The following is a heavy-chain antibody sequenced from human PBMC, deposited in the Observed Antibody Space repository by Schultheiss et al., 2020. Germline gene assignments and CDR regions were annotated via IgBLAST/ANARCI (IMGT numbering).Heavy chain of an antibody. Sequence: GGSLRLSCAASGFTFSSYAMHWVRQAPGKGLEWVAVISYDGSNKYYADSVKGRFTISRDNSKNTLYLQMNSLRAEDTAVYYCARDVGWHDLYWGQGTLVTVSS. J-gene: IGHJ4*02. D-gene: IGHD1-26*01. CDR2: ISYDGSNK. CDR1: GFTFSSYA. V-gene: IGHV3-30*04. CDR3: ARDVGWHDLY.